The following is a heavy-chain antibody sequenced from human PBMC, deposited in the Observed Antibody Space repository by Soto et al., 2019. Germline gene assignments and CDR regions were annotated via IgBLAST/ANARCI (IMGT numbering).Heavy chain of an antibody. Sequence: GGSLRLSCAASGFTFSSYAMSWVRQTPGKGLEWVSTLSGSGGTTYYADSVKGQFTISRDNSKSTLYLQMNSLRAEDTAVYYCAKDQCTYVPNWIDAWGDGALGSVS. V-gene: IGHV3-23*01. D-gene: IGHD3-10*02. CDR2: LSGSGGTT. CDR1: GFTFSSYA. CDR3: AKDQCTYVPNWIDA. J-gene: IGHJ5*01.